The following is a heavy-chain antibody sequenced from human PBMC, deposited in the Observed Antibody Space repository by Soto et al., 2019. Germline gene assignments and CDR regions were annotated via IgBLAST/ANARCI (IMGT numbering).Heavy chain of an antibody. D-gene: IGHD6-6*01. CDR2: ISGSGGST. J-gene: IGHJ6*02. CDR1: GFTFSSYA. V-gene: IGHV3-23*01. CDR3: AKVGGEQLGHSYYYGMDV. Sequence: EVQLLESGGGLAQPGGSLTLSCAAAGFTFSSYAMSWFRQAPGQGLEGVSAISGSGGSTHYADSVKGRFTVSRDNSKNTLYLQMNSLRAEDTAVYYCAKVGGEQLGHSYYYGMDVWGQGTRVTVS.